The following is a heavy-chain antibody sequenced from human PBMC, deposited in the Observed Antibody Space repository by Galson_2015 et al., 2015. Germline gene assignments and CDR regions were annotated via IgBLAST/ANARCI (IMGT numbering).Heavy chain of an antibody. Sequence: SLRLSCAASGITFSSYGMHWVRQAPGKGLEWVAVIWYDGSNKYYADSVKGRFTISRDNSKNTLYLQMNSLRAEDTAVYYCARQGYSGSYWVLGDAFDIWGQGTMVTVSS. V-gene: IGHV3-33*01. CDR2: IWYDGSNK. J-gene: IGHJ3*02. CDR3: ARQGYSGSYWVLGDAFDI. CDR1: GITFSSYG. D-gene: IGHD1-26*01.